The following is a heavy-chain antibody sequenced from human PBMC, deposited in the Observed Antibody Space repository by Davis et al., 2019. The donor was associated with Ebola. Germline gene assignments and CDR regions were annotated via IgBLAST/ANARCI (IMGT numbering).Heavy chain of an antibody. D-gene: IGHD5-24*01. CDR3: ARDGYNQYYGMDV. J-gene: IGHJ6*02. CDR1: GFTFSSYA. CDR2: IYSGGST. V-gene: IGHV3-53*01. Sequence: PGGSLRLSCAASGFTFSSYAMGWVRQAPGKGLEWVSVIYSGGSTYHADSVKGRFTISRDNSKNTLYLQMNSLRAEDTAVYYCARDGYNQYYGMDVWGQGTAVTVSS.